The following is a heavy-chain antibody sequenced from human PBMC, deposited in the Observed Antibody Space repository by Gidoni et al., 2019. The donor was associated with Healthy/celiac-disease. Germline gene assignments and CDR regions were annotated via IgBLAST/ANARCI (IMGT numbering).Heavy chain of an antibody. CDR2: INAGNGNT. D-gene: IGHD6-6*01. V-gene: IGHV1-3*01. CDR3: ARDGIAARPGWLSLGY. CDR1: GYTFTSYA. Sequence: QVQLVQSGAEVKKPGASVKVSCKASGYTFTSYAMHWVRQAPGQRLEWMGWINAGNGNTKYSQKFQGRVTITRDTSASTAYMELSSLRSEDTAVYYCARDGIAARPGWLSLGYWGQGTLVTVSS. J-gene: IGHJ4*02.